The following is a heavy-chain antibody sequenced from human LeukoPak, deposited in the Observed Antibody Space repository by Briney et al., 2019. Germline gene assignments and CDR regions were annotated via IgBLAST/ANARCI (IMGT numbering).Heavy chain of an antibody. V-gene: IGHV5-10-1*01. CDR2: IDPSDSYN. CDR3: ARQVTYDGFDI. D-gene: IGHD2-21*02. J-gene: IGHJ3*02. CDR1: GYSITSYW. Sequence: GASLKISCKGSGYSITSYWITWVRQMAGKGLEWMGRIDPSDSYNNYSPSFQGHVTISADKSISTAYLQWSSLKASDTAMYYCARQVTYDGFDIWGQGTMVTVSS.